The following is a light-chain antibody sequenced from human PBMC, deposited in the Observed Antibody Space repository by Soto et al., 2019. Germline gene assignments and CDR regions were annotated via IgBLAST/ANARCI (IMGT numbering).Light chain of an antibody. CDR2: DVT. CDR3: SSSSSSSTLV. J-gene: IGLJ2*01. V-gene: IGLV2-14*01. Sequence: QSALTQPASVSGSPGQSITISCTGTSSDIGAYNYVSWYQQHPGKAPKLMIFDVTNRPSGVSNRFSGSKSGNTASLTIAGLQDEDDDDYYCSSSSSSSTLVFGGGTKLTVL. CDR1: SSDIGAYNY.